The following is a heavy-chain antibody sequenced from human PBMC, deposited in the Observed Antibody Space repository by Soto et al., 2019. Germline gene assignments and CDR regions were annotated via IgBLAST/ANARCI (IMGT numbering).Heavy chain of an antibody. Sequence: DVQLLESGGELVQPGGSLRLACAASGFTFSSYAMSWVRQAPGKGLEWVSGLSCSGGSTNYADSVKGRFTISRDNSKNTLYLQMSSLRDDDTAIYYCAKDLRDWGFFDSWGQGTLVTVSS. J-gene: IGHJ4*02. CDR2: LSCSGGST. V-gene: IGHV3-23*01. CDR3: AKDLRDWGFFDS. D-gene: IGHD7-27*01. CDR1: GFTFSSYA.